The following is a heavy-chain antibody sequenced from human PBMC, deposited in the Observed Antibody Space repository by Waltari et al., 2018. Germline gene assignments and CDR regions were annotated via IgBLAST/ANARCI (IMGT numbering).Heavy chain of an antibody. V-gene: IGHV3-23*01. CDR1: GPTFSTYV. Sequence: EVQLLESGGGLVQPGGSLGLACVASGPTFSTYVMHWCRQAPGKGLEWVSAISAGGDVTYYADSVKGRFTISTDNSKNTLYLQMNSLRAEDTAVYYCAKGPYCSGGNCYQPYFDYWGQGTLVTVSS. D-gene: IGHD2-15*01. CDR2: ISAGGDVT. J-gene: IGHJ4*02. CDR3: AKGPYCSGGNCYQPYFDY.